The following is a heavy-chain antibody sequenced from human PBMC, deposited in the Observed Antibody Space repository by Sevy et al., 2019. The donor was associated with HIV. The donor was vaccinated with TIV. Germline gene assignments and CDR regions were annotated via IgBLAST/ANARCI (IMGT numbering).Heavy chain of an antibody. V-gene: IGHV3-23*01. Sequence: GGSLRLSCAASGFNFRTYAMNWVRQAPGKGLEWVSVNGATGDSYADSVKGRFTISRDYSKNTLYLQMNSLRAEDTAVYHCARQVGGIGHLDYWGQGTLVTVSS. J-gene: IGHJ4*02. CDR1: GFNFRTYA. CDR3: ARQVGGIGHLDY. D-gene: IGHD2-15*01. CDR2: NGATGD.